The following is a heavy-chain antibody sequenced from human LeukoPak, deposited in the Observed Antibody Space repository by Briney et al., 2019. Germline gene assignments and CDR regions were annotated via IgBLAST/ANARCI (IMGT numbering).Heavy chain of an antibody. D-gene: IGHD6-13*01. CDR2: INHSGST. CDR3: ARGPSSSWYYLYYFDY. Sequence: PSETLSLTCAVYGGSFSGYYWSWIRQPPGKGLEWIGEINHSGSTNYNPSLKSRVTISVDTSKNQFSLKLSSVTAADTAVYYCARGPSSSWYYLYYFDYWGQGTLVTVSS. CDR1: GGSFSGYY. V-gene: IGHV4-34*01. J-gene: IGHJ4*02.